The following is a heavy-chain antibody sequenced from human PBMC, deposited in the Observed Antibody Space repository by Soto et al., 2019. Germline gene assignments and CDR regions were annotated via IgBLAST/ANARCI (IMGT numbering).Heavy chain of an antibody. CDR2: VYHTGDT. Sequence: QVQLQESGPRLVKPSGSLSLTCGVSGGTVASSHWWSWVRQSPSRGLEWIRNVYHTGDTNFNPSLQSRVTFSVDKSNNQFSLRLTSLTAADTAVYFCAREIVTAGGNNYFDPWGPGTLVTVSS. V-gene: IGHV4-4*02. CDR3: AREIVTAGGNNYFDP. D-gene: IGHD2-21*02. J-gene: IGHJ5*02. CDR1: GGTVASSHW.